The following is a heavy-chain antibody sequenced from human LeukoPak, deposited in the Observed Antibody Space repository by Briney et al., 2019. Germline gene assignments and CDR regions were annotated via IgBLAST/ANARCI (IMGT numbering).Heavy chain of an antibody. J-gene: IGHJ6*02. CDR3: AREDPNGGNYYYYGMDV. V-gene: IGHV1-18*01. Sequence: ASVKVSCKDSGYSFTKYGISWVRQAPGQGLEWMGWIGTYNAKTHYAQKLQGRVTMTTDTSTSTAYMELRSLRSEDTAVYYCAREDPNGGNYYYYGMDVWGQGTTVTVSS. CDR2: IGTYNAKT. D-gene: IGHD4-23*01. CDR1: GYSFTKYG.